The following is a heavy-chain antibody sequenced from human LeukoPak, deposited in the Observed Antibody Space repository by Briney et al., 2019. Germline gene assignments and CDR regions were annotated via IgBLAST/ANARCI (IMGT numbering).Heavy chain of an antibody. CDR1: GYTFTSDG. CDR2: ISAYNGNT. D-gene: IGHD3-9*01. Sequence: ASVKVSWKASGYTFTSDGISWVRQAPGQGLEWMGWISAYNGNTNYAQKLQGRVTMTTDTSTSTAYMELRSLRSDDTAVYYCARWNLRYFDWLLFADHWGQGTLVTVSS. J-gene: IGHJ4*02. CDR3: ARWNLRYFDWLLFADH. V-gene: IGHV1-18*01.